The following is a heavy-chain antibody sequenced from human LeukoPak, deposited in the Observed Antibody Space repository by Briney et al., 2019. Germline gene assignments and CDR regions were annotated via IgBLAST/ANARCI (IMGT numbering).Heavy chain of an antibody. CDR2: ISYDGSNK. CDR3: AKEKVEMAKLEYYFDY. Sequence: PGGSLRLSCAASGFTFSSYGMHWVRQAPGKGLEWVAVISYDGSNKYYADSVKGRFTISRDNSENTLYLQMNSLRAEDTAVYYCAKEKVEMAKLEYYFDYWGQGTLVTVSS. D-gene: IGHD5-24*01. V-gene: IGHV3-30*18. CDR1: GFTFSSYG. J-gene: IGHJ4*02.